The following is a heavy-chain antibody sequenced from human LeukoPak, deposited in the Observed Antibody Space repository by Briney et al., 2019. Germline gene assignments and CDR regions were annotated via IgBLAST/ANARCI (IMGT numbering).Heavy chain of an antibody. CDR3: ARGAKQY. Sequence: GASVKVSCKTSGYTFTDYYIHWIRQAPGQGFEWMGWISPDTGVTTSAQNFEGRVTLTWDTSITSTFMELTNLRPDDTAVYYCARGAKQYWGQGTLVTVSS. V-gene: IGHV1-2*02. D-gene: IGHD4/OR15-4a*01. CDR1: GYTFTDYY. J-gene: IGHJ4*02. CDR2: ISPDTGVT.